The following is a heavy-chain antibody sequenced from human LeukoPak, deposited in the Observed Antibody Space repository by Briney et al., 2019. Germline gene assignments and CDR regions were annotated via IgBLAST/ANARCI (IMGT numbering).Heavy chain of an antibody. V-gene: IGHV3-30*04. Sequence: GGFLRLSCAASGFPFNTYTMHWVRQAPGKGLEWVAVISRDGSNEYYADSVKGRFTISRDNSKNTLSLQVNTLRAEDTAVYYCATEKYCTPTDCLHGRFYFDNWDQGTLVTVSS. CDR2: ISRDGSNE. CDR1: GFPFNTYT. D-gene: IGHD2-8*01. J-gene: IGHJ4*02. CDR3: ATEKYCTPTDCLHGRFYFDN.